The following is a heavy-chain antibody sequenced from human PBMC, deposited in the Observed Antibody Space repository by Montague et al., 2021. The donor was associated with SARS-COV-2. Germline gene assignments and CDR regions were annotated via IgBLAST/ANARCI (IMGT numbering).Heavy chain of an antibody. CDR3: ARSGDPGTTGTYLY. CDR1: GGSISTIVNF. J-gene: IGHJ4*02. Sequence: SETLSLTCTFSGGSISTIVNFWGWIRQPPGKGLEWIGSISYTGSTYHNPSLKSPVTMSVDTSKNPFSLKLNSVTAADTAVYYCARSGDPGTTGTYLYWGQGTLVTVSS. D-gene: IGHD4-11*01. V-gene: IGHV4-39*07. CDR2: ISYTGST.